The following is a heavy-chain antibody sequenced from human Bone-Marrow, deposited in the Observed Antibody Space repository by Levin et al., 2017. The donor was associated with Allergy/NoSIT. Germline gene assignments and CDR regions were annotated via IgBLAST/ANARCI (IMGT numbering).Heavy chain of an antibody. CDR3: AREGKREYTYGYWGDFDY. CDR1: GFTFRSYS. CDR2: ISSSSNYI. Sequence: LSLTCAASGFTFRSYSMNWVRQAPGKGLEWVSSISSSSNYIYYADSVKGRFTISRDNAKNSLYLQMNSLRAEDTAVYYCAREGKREYTYGYWGDFDYWGQGTLVTVSS. V-gene: IGHV3-21*01. J-gene: IGHJ4*02. D-gene: IGHD5-18*01.